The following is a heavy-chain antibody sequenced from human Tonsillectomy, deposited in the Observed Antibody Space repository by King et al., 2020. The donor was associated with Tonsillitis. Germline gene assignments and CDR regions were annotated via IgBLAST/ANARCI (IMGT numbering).Heavy chain of an antibody. D-gene: IGHD3-3*01. J-gene: IGHJ3*02. CDR3: AKDYDRALDI. CDR1: GGAISSYY. Sequence: VQLQESGPGLVKPSETLSLTCTVSGGAISSYYWSWIRQPAGKGLEWIGRIYTSEITNYNPSLKSRVTMSLDTSKNQFSLRLSSVTAADTAVYYCAKDYDRALDIWGQGTKVTVSS. CDR2: IYTSEIT. V-gene: IGHV4-4*07.